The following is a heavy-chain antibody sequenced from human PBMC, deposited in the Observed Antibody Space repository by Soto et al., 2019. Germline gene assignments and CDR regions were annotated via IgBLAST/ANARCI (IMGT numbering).Heavy chain of an antibody. V-gene: IGHV3-23*01. CDR2: ISGSGGST. CDR1: GFTFSNYA. Sequence: PGGSLRLSCAASGFTFSNYAMSWVRQAPGKGLEWVSAISGSGGSTYYADSVKGRFTISRDNSKHTLYLQMNSLRAEDTAVYYCAKDRLPHYDSSGYWNYFDYWGQGILVTVSS. CDR3: AKDRLPHYDSSGYWNYFDY. J-gene: IGHJ4*02. D-gene: IGHD3-22*01.